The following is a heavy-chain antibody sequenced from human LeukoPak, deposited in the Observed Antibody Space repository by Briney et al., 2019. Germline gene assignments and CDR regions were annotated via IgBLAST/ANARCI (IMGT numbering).Heavy chain of an antibody. J-gene: IGHJ5*02. V-gene: IGHV1-24*01. CDR3: ATDQNYYDSSGSAGFDP. CDR2: FDPEDGET. CDR1: GYTLTELS. D-gene: IGHD3-22*01. Sequence: ASVKVSCKVSGYTLTELSMHWVRQAPGKGLEWMGGFDPEDGETIYAQKFQGRVTMTEDTSTDTAYMELSSLRSEDTAVYYCATDQNYYDSSGSAGFDPWGQGTLVTVSS.